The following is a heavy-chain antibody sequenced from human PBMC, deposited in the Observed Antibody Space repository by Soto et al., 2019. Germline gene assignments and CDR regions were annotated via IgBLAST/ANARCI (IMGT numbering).Heavy chain of an antibody. Sequence: SETLSLTCTVSGGSISSYYWSWIRQPPGKGLEWIGYIYYSGSTNYNPSLKSRVTISIDTSKNQFSLKLSSVTAAGTAVYYCGRVSSDFRYFDWAREDAYYYTCMDEWRQGTTVT. CDR1: GGSISSYY. D-gene: IGHD3-9*01. CDR3: GRVSSDFRYFDWAREDAYYYTCMDE. CDR2: IYYSGST. V-gene: IGHV4-59*01. J-gene: IGHJ6*02.